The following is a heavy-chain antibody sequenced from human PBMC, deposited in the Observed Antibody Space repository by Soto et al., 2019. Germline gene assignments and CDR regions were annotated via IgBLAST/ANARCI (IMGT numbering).Heavy chain of an antibody. V-gene: IGHV3-23*01. Sequence: EVQLLESGGGLVQPGGSLRLSCAASGFTFSSYAMSWVRQAPGKGLEWVSAISGSGGSTYYADSVKGRFTISRDNSKNTLYLQMNSLRAEDTAVYYCAKDFLFGWFGEGIDAFDIWGQGTMVTVSS. CDR1: GFTFSSYA. CDR2: ISGSGGST. D-gene: IGHD3-10*01. J-gene: IGHJ3*02. CDR3: AKDFLFGWFGEGIDAFDI.